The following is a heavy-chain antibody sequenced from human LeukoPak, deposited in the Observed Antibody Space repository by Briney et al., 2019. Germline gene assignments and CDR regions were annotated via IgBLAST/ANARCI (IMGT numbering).Heavy chain of an antibody. CDR1: GGTFGSYA. D-gene: IGHD5-24*01. V-gene: IGHV1-69*04. CDR3: ARDQGGYNVGYFDY. CDR2: IIPILGIA. J-gene: IGHJ4*02. Sequence: SVKVSCKASGGTFGSYAISWVRQAPGQGLEWMGRIIPILGIANYAQKFQGRVTITADKSTSTAYMELSSLRSEDTAVYYCARDQGGYNVGYFDYWGQGTLVTVSS.